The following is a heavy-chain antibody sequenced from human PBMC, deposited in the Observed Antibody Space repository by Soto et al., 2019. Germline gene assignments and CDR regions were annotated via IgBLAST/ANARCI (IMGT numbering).Heavy chain of an antibody. D-gene: IGHD2-15*01. CDR1: GYTFTSYD. CDR3: ARGYCSGGRCYDPLSYYYYMDV. J-gene: IGHJ6*03. CDR2: MNPNSGNT. V-gene: IGHV1-8*01. Sequence: QVQLVQSGAEVKKPGASVKVSCKASGYTFTSYDINWVRQATGQGLEWMGWMNPNSGNTGYAQKFQGRVTMTRNTSISTAYMELSSLRSEDTAVYYCARGYCSGGRCYDPLSYYYYMDVWGKGTTVTVSS.